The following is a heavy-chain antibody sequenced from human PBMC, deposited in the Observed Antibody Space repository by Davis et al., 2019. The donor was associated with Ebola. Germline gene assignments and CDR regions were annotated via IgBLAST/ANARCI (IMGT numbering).Heavy chain of an antibody. V-gene: IGHV4-4*02. D-gene: IGHD2-21*01. J-gene: IGHJ2*01. CDR2: LYHSGRI. CDR1: GSSLSSLNW. CDR3: AGSNSTAPTL. Sequence: PSETLSLTCAVSGSSLSSLNWWSWVRQPPGKGLEWIGDLYHSGRINHNPSLKSRLTISLDKSKNQFSLKLSSVTAADTALYYCAGSNSTAPTLWGRGTLVTVSS.